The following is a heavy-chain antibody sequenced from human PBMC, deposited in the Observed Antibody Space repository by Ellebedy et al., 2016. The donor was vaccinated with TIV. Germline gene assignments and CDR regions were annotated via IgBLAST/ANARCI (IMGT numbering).Heavy chain of an antibody. Sequence: SETLSLTCTVSGGSISSYYWSWIRQPPGKGLEWIGYIYYSGSTNYNPSLKSRVTISVDTSKNQFSLKLSSVTAADTAVYYCARGEDSTTVTTGDAFDIWGQGTMVTVSS. CDR3: ARGEDSTTVTTGDAFDI. CDR1: GGSISSYY. V-gene: IGHV4-59*12. CDR2: IYYSGST. J-gene: IGHJ3*02. D-gene: IGHD4-17*01.